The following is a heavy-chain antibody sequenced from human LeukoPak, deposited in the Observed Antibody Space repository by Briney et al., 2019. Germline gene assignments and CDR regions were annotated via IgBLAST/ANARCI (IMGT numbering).Heavy chain of an antibody. CDR2: ISQDGSNK. D-gene: IGHD5-24*01. CDR1: GFTFRSYS. V-gene: IGHV3-30-3*01. Sequence: GGSLRLSCAASGFTFRSYSMHWVRQAPGGGLESVAVISQDGSNKYYAGSVKGRFTISRDNSENTLYLQMNSLRADDTALYYCARDGEHGYNDFDFWGQGTLVTVSS. CDR3: ARDGEHGYNDFDF. J-gene: IGHJ4*02.